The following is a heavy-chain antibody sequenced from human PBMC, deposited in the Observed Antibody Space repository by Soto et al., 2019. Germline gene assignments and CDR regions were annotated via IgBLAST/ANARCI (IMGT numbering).Heavy chain of an antibody. CDR1: GFTFSSYA. CDR3: AKRPGDSSSSDSPEVQY. CDR2: ISGDGGTR. Sequence: GGSLRLSCAASGFTFSSYAMSWVRQAPGMGLEWVSVISGDGGTRDYADAVKGRFTISRDNSGNTLYLRMNSLRADDTAVYYCAKRPGDSSSSDSPEVQYWGQGTLVTVSS. D-gene: IGHD6-6*01. J-gene: IGHJ4*02. V-gene: IGHV3-23*01.